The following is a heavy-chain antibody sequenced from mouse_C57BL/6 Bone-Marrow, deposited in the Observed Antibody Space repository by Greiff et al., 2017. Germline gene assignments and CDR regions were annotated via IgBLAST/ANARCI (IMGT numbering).Heavy chain of an antibody. CDR3: ARSPLYYYGSSSWFAY. D-gene: IGHD1-1*01. V-gene: IGHV1-81*01. CDR1: GYTFTSYG. CDR2: IDPRSGNT. Sequence: QVQLKESGAELARPGASVKLSCKASGYTFTSYGISWVKQRTGQGLEWIGEIDPRSGNTYYNEKFKGKATLTADKSSSTAYMELRSLTSEDAAVYFCARSPLYYYGSSSWFAYWGQGTLVTVSA. J-gene: IGHJ3*01.